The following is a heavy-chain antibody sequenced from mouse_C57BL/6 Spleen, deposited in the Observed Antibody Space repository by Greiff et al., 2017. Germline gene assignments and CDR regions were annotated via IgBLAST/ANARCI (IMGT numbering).Heavy chain of an antibody. CDR1: GYTFTDYE. J-gene: IGHJ4*01. CDR2: IAPETGGT. D-gene: IGHD2-5*01. CDR3: TRSSACDSNYGDAMDY. V-gene: IGHV1-15*01. Sequence: VKLMESGAELVRPGASVTLSCKASGYTFTDYEMYWVKQTPVHGLEWIGAIAPETGGTAYNQKFKGTAILTADKSSSTAYMELRSLTSDDSAVYYCTRSSACDSNYGDAMDYWGQGTSVTVSS.